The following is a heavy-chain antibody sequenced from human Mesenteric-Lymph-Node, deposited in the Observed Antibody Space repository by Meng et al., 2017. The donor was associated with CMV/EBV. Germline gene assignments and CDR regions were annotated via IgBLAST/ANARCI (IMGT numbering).Heavy chain of an antibody. J-gene: IGHJ3*02. V-gene: IGHV4-59*11. CDR1: DDSINTHY. CDR3: ARDQNNWNYQGAFDI. Sequence: SETLSLTCTVSDDSINTHYWNWIRQPPGKGLEWIGYIYYSGSTNYNPSLKSRVTISVDTSKNQFSLKLSSVTAADTAVYYCARDQNNWNYQGAFDIWGQGTMVTVSS. D-gene: IGHD1-7*01. CDR2: IYYSGST.